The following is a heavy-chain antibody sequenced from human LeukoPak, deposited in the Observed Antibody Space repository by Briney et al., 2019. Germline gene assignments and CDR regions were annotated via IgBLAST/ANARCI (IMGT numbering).Heavy chain of an antibody. J-gene: IGHJ5*02. Sequence: ASVKVSCEASGYTFTSYDINWVRQATGQGLEWMGWMNPNSGNTGYAQKFQGRVTMTRNTSISTAYMELSSLRSEDTAVYYCARSWSWNNWFDPWGQGTLVTVSS. V-gene: IGHV1-8*01. CDR1: GYTFTSYD. CDR2: MNPNSGNT. CDR3: ARSWSWNNWFDP. D-gene: IGHD2-8*02.